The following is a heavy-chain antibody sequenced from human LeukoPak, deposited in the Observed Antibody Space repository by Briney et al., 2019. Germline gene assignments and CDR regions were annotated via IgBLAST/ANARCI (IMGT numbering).Heavy chain of an antibody. D-gene: IGHD2-21*01. Sequence: ASVKVSCKASGYTFNSYDINWVRQATRHGLEGMGWMNPDSGNTGYAQKFQGRVTITRNTSISTAYMELSILRSEDTAVYYCARGGYCGGDCYNDAFDIWGQGTMVTVSS. J-gene: IGHJ3*02. CDR3: ARGGYCGGDCYNDAFDI. CDR1: GYTFNSYD. V-gene: IGHV1-8*03. CDR2: MNPDSGNT.